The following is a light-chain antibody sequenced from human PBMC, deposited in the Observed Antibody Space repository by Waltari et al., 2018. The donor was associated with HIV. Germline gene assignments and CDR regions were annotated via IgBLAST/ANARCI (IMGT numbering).Light chain of an antibody. CDR3: QQYYNTPRT. CDR2: WAY. Sequence: DIVMTQSPDSLAVSLGERATINCKSSRSVFYSSNNKNYLACYQQKPGQPPRLLIYWAYTRESGVPDLFSGSGSGTDFTLTISSLQAEDVAVYYGQQYYNTPRTFGQGTKVEIK. J-gene: IGKJ1*01. CDR1: RSVFYSSNNKNY. V-gene: IGKV4-1*01.